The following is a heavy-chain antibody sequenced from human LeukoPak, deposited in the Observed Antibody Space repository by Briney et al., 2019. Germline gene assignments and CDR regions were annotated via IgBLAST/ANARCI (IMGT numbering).Heavy chain of an antibody. CDR1: GFTFSSYA. Sequence: GESLKISCAASGFTFSSYAMSWVRQAPGKGLEWVSAISGSGGSTYYADSVKGRFTISRDNSKNTLYLQMNSLRAEDTAVYYCAKDLGRGYYGSGLDYWGQGTLVTVSS. CDR2: ISGSGGST. J-gene: IGHJ4*02. V-gene: IGHV3-23*01. CDR3: AKDLGRGYYGSGLDY. D-gene: IGHD3-10*01.